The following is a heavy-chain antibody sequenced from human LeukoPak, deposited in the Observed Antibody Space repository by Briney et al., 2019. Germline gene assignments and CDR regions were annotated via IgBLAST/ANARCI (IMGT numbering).Heavy chain of an antibody. V-gene: IGHV3-11*01. J-gene: IGHJ4*02. CDR2: ITSSGTPI. Sequence: PGGSLRLSCAASGFTFSDYYMSWIRQAPGKGLEWISYITSSGTPIYNADSVKGRFTISRDNAKNSLFLQMNSLGAEDTAVYYCATWTGIIPDWGQGTLVTVSS. CDR3: ATWTGIIPD. D-gene: IGHD1-14*01. CDR1: GFTFSDYY.